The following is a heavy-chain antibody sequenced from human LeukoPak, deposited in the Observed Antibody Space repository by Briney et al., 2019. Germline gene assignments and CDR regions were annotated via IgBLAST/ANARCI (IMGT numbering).Heavy chain of an antibody. Sequence: SETLSLTCTVSGGSISSYYWSWIRQPPGKGLEWVGYIYYSGSTNYNPSLKSRVTISVDTSKNQFSLKLSSVTAADTAVYYCARSSFTAATYYYYGMDVWGQGTTVTVSS. CDR2: IYYSGST. D-gene: IGHD6-13*01. CDR1: GGSISSYY. V-gene: IGHV4-59*08. CDR3: ARSSFTAATYYYYGMDV. J-gene: IGHJ6*02.